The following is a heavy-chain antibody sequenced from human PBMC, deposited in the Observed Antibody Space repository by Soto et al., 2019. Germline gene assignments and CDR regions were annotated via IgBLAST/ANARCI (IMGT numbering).Heavy chain of an antibody. CDR1: GFTVSSSY. CDR2: LYTGTDT. D-gene: IGHD1-26*01. Sequence: PGGSLRLSCAASGFTVSSSYLTWVRQAPGKGLEWVAILYTGTDTVYADSVKGRFTISRDSSKNTLYLQMHSLRAEDTAMYFCARSRDTGTYSGRLLDYWGQGSLVSVAS. J-gene: IGHJ4*02. V-gene: IGHV3-53*01. CDR3: ARSRDTGTYSGRLLDY.